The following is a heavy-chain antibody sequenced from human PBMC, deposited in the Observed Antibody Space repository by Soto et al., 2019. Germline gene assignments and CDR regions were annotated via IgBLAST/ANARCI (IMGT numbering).Heavy chain of an antibody. CDR1: GFTFSSYG. D-gene: IGHD1-26*01. CDR2: IWYDGSNK. J-gene: IGHJ4*02. Sequence: GGSLRLSCAASGFTFSSYGMHWVRQAPGKGLEWVAVIWYDGSNKYYADSVKGRFTISRDNSKNTLYLQMNSLRAEDTAVYYCARGTTGRYSGSYWGRPYYFDYWGQGTLVTVSS. V-gene: IGHV3-33*01. CDR3: ARGTTGRYSGSYWGRPYYFDY.